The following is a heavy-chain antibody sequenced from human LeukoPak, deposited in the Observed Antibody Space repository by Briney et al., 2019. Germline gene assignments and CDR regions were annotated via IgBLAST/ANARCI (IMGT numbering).Heavy chain of an antibody. CDR1: GGSVSGYY. Sequence: SETPSLTCAVYGGSVSGYYWSWIRQPPGKGVEWIGEINHSGSTNYNPSLKSRVTISVDTSKKQFSLKLSSVTAADTAVYYCARGVCSGGGCYGLFNYWGQGTLVTVSS. V-gene: IGHV4-34*01. CDR3: ARGVCSGGGCYGLFNY. D-gene: IGHD2-15*01. CDR2: INHSGST. J-gene: IGHJ4*02.